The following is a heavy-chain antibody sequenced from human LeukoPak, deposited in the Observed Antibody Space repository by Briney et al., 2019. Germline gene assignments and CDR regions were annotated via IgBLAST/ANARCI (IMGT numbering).Heavy chain of an antibody. CDR1: GFTFSSYA. CDR2: ISYDGSNK. CDR3: ARDRITMIVEGDDAFDI. V-gene: IGHV3-30-3*01. J-gene: IGHJ3*02. D-gene: IGHD3-22*01. Sequence: HSGGSLRLSCAASGFTFSSYAMHWVRQAPGKGLEWVAVISYDGSNKYYADSVKGRFTISRDNSKNTLYLQMNSLRAEDTAVYYCARDRITMIVEGDDAFDIWGQGTMVTVSS.